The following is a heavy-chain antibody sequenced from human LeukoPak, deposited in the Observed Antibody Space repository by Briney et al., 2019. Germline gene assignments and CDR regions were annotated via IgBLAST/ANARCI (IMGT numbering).Heavy chain of an antibody. CDR2: ISSSSSYI. J-gene: IGHJ4*02. Sequence: GGSLRLSCAASGFTFSSYSMNWVRQAPGKGLEWVSSISSSSSYIYYADSVKGRFTISRDNAKNSLYLQMNSLRAEDTALYYCAKDIGQQLALFDYWGQGTLVTVSS. CDR3: AKDIGQQLALFDY. CDR1: GFTFSSYS. V-gene: IGHV3-21*04. D-gene: IGHD6-13*01.